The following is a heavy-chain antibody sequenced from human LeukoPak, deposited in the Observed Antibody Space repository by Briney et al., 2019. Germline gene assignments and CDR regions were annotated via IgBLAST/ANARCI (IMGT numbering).Heavy chain of an antibody. Sequence: GGSLRLSCAASGFTFSNYAMTWVRQAPGKGLEWVSAVSAGGGDTNYADSVKGRFTISRDNSKNTLYLQMNSLRAEDSAVYYCAKKGCTGNICYANYWGQGTLVTVSS. J-gene: IGHJ4*02. CDR2: VSAGGGDT. D-gene: IGHD2-2*01. CDR3: AKKGCTGNICYANY. CDR1: GFTFSNYA. V-gene: IGHV3-23*01.